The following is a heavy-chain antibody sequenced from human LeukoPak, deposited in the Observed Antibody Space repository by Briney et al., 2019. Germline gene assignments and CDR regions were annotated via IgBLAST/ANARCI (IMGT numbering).Heavy chain of an antibody. Sequence: SGPTLVNPTQTLTLTCTFSGFSLSTSGMCINWIRQPPGKALEWLALIDGDDDKNYSTSLKTRLTISKDTSKNQVVLTMTNMDPVDTATYYCARLHYSSAWGPSNFDYWGQGILVTVSS. CDR1: GFSLSTSGMC. CDR2: IDGDDDK. CDR3: ARLHYSSAWGPSNFDY. V-gene: IGHV2-70*13. J-gene: IGHJ4*02. D-gene: IGHD6-25*01.